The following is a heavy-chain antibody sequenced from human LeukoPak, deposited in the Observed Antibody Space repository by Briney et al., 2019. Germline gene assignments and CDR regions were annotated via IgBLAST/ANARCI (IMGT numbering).Heavy chain of an antibody. CDR2: ISWNSGSI. CDR1: GFTFDDYA. J-gene: IGHJ6*02. V-gene: IGHV3-9*01. CDR3: AKDNHYYYYGMDV. Sequence: GRSLRLSCAASGFTFDDYAMHWVRQAPGKGLEWVSGISWNSGSIGYADSVKGRFTISRDNAKNSLYLQMNSLRAEDTALYYCAKDNHYYYYGMDVWGQGTTVTVSS.